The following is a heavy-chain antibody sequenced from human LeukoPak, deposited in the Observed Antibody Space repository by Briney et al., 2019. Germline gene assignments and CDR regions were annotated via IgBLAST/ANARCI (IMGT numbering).Heavy chain of an antibody. D-gene: IGHD6-19*01. CDR1: GFTFSSYA. J-gene: IGHJ4*02. CDR2: ISGSGGST. CDR3: AKAMGMAVAGTIDY. V-gene: IGHV3-23*01. Sequence: PGGSLRLSCAASGFTFSSYAMSWVRQAPGKGLEWVSAISGSGGSTYYADSVKGRFTISRDNSKNTLYLQMNSLRAEDTAVYYCAKAMGMAVAGTIDYWGQGTLVTVSS.